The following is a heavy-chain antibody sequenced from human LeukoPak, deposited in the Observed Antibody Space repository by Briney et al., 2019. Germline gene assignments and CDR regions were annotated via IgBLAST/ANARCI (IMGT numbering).Heavy chain of an antibody. V-gene: IGHV3-11*05. CDR3: ARVPGKYAFDI. D-gene: IGHD3-10*01. Sequence: PAGSLRLSCAASGFTFSDYYMSWIRQAPGKGLEWVAYISSSSSSTNYADSVKGRFTISRDNAKNSLYLQMNSLRAEDTAVYYCARVPGKYAFDIWGQGTRVSVSA. CDR1: GFTFSDYY. CDR2: ISSSSSST. J-gene: IGHJ3*02.